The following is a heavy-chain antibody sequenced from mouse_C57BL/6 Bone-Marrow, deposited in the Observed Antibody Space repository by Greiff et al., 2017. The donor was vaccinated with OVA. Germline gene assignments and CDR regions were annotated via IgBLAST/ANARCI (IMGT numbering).Heavy chain of an antibody. CDR3: AGYYGSSPGFAY. J-gene: IGHJ3*01. Sequence: EVQRVESGGDLVKPGGSLKLSCAASGFTFSSYGMSWVRQTPDKRLEWVATISSGGSYTYYPDSVKGRFTISRDNAKNTLYLQMSSLKSEDTAMYYCAGYYGSSPGFAYWGQGTLVTVSA. D-gene: IGHD1-1*01. CDR2: ISSGGSYT. V-gene: IGHV5-6*01. CDR1: GFTFSSYG.